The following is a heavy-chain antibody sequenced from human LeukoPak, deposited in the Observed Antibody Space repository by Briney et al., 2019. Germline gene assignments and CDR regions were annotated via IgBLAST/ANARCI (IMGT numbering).Heavy chain of an antibody. D-gene: IGHD3-22*01. J-gene: IGHJ4*02. V-gene: IGHV3-43*01. CDR3: AKDRGYYYDSSGCGSYXDY. CDR1: GFTFDDYT. Sequence: PGGSLRLSCEASGFTFDDYTMHWVRQSPGKGLEWGSLISWDGGTTYYADSVRGRFTISRDNSKNSLYLQMNSLRTEDTALYYCAKDRGYYYDSSGCGSYXDYWXXXTXXTVSX. CDR2: ISWDGGTT.